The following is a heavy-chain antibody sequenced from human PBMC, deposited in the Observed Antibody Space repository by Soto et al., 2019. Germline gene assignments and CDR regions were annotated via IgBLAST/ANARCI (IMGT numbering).Heavy chain of an antibody. Sequence: PGGSLRLSCTASGFSVSANYINWVRQPPGEALNWLSVIFKNGVTHYANSVRGRFTVSRDDSKNTVFLDMDSLRAEDTAVYYCARRAAAGRSFDYWGLGTLVTVSS. CDR3: ARRAAAGRSFDY. D-gene: IGHD6-13*01. CDR1: GFSVSANY. V-gene: IGHV3-53*01. CDR2: IFKNGVT. J-gene: IGHJ4*02.